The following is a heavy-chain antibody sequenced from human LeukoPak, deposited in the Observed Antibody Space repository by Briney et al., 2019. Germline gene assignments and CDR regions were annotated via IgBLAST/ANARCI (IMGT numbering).Heavy chain of an antibody. CDR1: GGTFSSYA. Sequence: ASVKVSCKASGGTFSSYAISWVRQAPGQGLEWMGWINPNSGGTNYAQKFQGWVTMTRDTSISTAYMELSRLRSDDTAVYYCARGVVVPAAMSFDYWGQGTLVTVSS. V-gene: IGHV1-2*04. CDR3: ARGVVVPAAMSFDY. D-gene: IGHD2-2*01. CDR2: INPNSGGT. J-gene: IGHJ4*02.